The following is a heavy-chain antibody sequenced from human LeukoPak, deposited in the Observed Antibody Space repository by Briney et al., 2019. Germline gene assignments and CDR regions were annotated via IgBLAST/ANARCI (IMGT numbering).Heavy chain of an antibody. D-gene: IGHD1-26*01. V-gene: IGHV1-46*01. CDR1: GYSFTSYY. Sequence: ASVKVSCKASGYSFTSYYIHWVRQAPGQGLERMGVINPSGGSTTYAQKFQGRVSMTRDTSTSTVYMDLSSLRSEDTAVYYCARDPEANWAFFDYWGQGTLVTVSS. CDR2: INPSGGST. CDR3: ARDPEANWAFFDY. J-gene: IGHJ4*02.